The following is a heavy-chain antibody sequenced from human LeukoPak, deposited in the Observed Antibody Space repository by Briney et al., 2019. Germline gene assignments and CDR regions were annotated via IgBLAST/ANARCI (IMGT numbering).Heavy chain of an antibody. Sequence: ASETLSLTCAVYGGSFSGYYWSWIRQPPGKGLEWIGEINHSGSTNYNPSLKSRVTISVDTSKNQFSLKLSSVTAADTAVYYCARDRYSSSWEPSYYFDYWGQGTLVTVSS. CDR2: INHSGST. V-gene: IGHV4-34*01. CDR3: ARDRYSSSWEPSYYFDY. CDR1: GGSFSGYY. J-gene: IGHJ4*02. D-gene: IGHD6-13*01.